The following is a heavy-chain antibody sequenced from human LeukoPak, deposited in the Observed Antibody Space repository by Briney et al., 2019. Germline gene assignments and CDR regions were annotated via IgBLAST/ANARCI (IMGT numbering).Heavy chain of an antibody. J-gene: IGHJ4*02. Sequence: GGSLGLSCAASGFTFSSYAMSWVRQAPGKGLEWVSAISGSGGSTYYADSVKGRFTISRDNSKNTLYLQMNSLRAEDTAVYYCAKGIVVVVAATFDYWGQGTLVTVSS. CDR3: AKGIVVVVAATFDY. V-gene: IGHV3-23*01. CDR2: ISGSGGST. CDR1: GFTFSSYA. D-gene: IGHD2-15*01.